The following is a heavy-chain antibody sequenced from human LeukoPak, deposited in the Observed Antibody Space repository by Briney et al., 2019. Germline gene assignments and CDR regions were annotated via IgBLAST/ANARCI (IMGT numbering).Heavy chain of an antibody. J-gene: IGHJ6*02. CDR1: GGSISTFY. CDR2: IYYSGST. V-gene: IGHV4-59*01. CDR3: ARDRDIGTYYYYGMDV. D-gene: IGHD1-26*01. Sequence: SETLSLTCTVSGGSISTFYWSWIRQPPGKELEWIGYIYYSGSTNYNPSLKSRLTISVDTSKNQFSLKLSSVTAAGTAVYYCARDRDIGTYYYYGMDVWGQGTTVTVSS.